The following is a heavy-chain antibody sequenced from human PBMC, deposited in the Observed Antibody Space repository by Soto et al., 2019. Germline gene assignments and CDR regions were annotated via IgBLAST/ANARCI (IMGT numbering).Heavy chain of an antibody. CDR2: IIPILGIA. CDR1: GGTFSSYT. J-gene: IGHJ4*02. D-gene: IGHD1-20*01. CDR3: ARADNWNPIH. V-gene: IGHV1-69*02. Sequence: GASVKVSCKASGGTFSSYTISWVRQAPGQGLEWMGRIIPILGIANYAQKFQGRVTITRNNSMSTAYMELSSLRSEDTAVYYCARADNWNPIHWGQGTLVTVSS.